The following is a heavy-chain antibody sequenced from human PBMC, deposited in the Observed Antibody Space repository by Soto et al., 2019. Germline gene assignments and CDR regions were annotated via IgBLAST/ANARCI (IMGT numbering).Heavy chain of an antibody. CDR3: AKDRGHGSPVTGGLDV. V-gene: IGHV3-21*06. D-gene: IGHD6-19*01. Sequence: EEQLVESGGGLVKPGVSLTLSCAASGFTFSSYNMNWVRQAPGKGLECVSSISGSSNHIFHADSVKGRFTISRDNANNSLYLQMNSLRAEDTAVYYCAKDRGHGSPVTGGLDVWGQGTTVIVSS. J-gene: IGHJ6*02. CDR1: GFTFSSYN. CDR2: ISGSSNHI.